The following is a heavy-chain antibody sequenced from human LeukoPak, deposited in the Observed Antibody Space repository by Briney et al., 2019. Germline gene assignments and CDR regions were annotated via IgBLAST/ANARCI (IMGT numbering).Heavy chain of an antibody. CDR1: GGSLSGYY. V-gene: IGHV4-38-2*01. D-gene: IGHD6-13*01. CDR3: ARVSSSWYYFDY. Sequence: SETLSLTCAVYGGSLSGYYWGWIRQPPGKGLEWIGSIYHSGSTYYNPSLKSRVTISVDTSKNQFSLKLSSVTAADTAVYYCARVSSSWYYFDYWGQGTLVTVSS. CDR2: IYHSGST. J-gene: IGHJ4*02.